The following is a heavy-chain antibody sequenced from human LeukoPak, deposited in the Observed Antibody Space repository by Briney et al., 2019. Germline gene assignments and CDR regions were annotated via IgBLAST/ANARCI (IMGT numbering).Heavy chain of an antibody. CDR1: GFTFSSYA. Sequence: PGRSLRLSCAASGFTFSSYAMHWVRQAPGKGLERVAVISYDGSNKYYADSEKGRFTISRDNSKNTLYLQMNSLRAEDTAVYYCAREVGDTMVRGVPRYGMDVWGQGTTVTVSS. CDR3: AREVGDTMVRGVPRYGMDV. D-gene: IGHD3-10*01. J-gene: IGHJ6*02. CDR2: ISYDGSNK. V-gene: IGHV3-30-3*01.